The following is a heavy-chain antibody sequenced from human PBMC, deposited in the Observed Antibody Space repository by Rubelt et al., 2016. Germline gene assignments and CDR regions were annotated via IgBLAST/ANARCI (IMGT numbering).Heavy chain of an antibody. CDR1: GYSFISYA. D-gene: IGHD1-14*01. CDR3: ASPRVTTVRY. V-gene: IGHV1-18*01. CDR2: ISAYNGNT. J-gene: IGHJ4*02. Sequence: QVQLVQSGAEVKKSGASVKVSCKTSGYSFISYAISWVRQASGQGLEWMGWISAYNGNTNYAQEVQDRVTMTTDPSTGTAYMALRGLESDDTAVYYCASPRVTTVRYWGPGTLVTVSS.